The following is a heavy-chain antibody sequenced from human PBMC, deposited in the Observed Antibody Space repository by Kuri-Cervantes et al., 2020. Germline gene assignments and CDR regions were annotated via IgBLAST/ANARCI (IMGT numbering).Heavy chain of an antibody. CDR1: GFTFSSYA. J-gene: IGHJ3*02. V-gene: IGHV3-74*01. Sequence: GGSLRLSCAASGFTFSSYAMSWVRQAPGKGLEWVSRSNSDGTSTTYADSVKGRFTISRDNGKNSLYLQMNSLRAEDTAVYYCARDRGYYGTTYDALDIWGQGTMVTVSS. D-gene: IGHD3-10*01. CDR2: SNSDGTST. CDR3: ARDRGYYGTTYDALDI.